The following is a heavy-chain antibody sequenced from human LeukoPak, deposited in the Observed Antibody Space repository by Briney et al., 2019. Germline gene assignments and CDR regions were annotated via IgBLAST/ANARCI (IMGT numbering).Heavy chain of an antibody. J-gene: IGHJ6*03. D-gene: IGHD4-11*01. Sequence: ASVKVSCKASGGTFSSYAISWVRQAPGQGLEWMGGIIPIFGTVNYAQKFQGRVTVTTDESTSTAYMELSSLRSEDTAVYYCASSAPTVAALDYYYYMDVWGKGTTVTVSS. CDR3: ASSAPTVAALDYYYYMDV. CDR2: IIPIFGTV. CDR1: GGTFSSYA. V-gene: IGHV1-69*05.